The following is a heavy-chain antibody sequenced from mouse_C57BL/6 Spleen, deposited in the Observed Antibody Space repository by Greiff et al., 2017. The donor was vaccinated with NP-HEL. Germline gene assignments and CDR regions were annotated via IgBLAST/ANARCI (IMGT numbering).Heavy chain of an antibody. Sequence: EVQLVESGGGLVKPGGSLKLSCAASGFTFSSYAMSWVRQTPEKRLEWVATISDGGSYTYYPDNVKGRFTISRDNAKNNLYLQMSHLKSEDTAMYYCASPKYYGSSYGYFDVWGTGTTVTVSS. CDR1: GFTFSSYA. V-gene: IGHV5-4*01. J-gene: IGHJ1*03. CDR3: ASPKYYGSSYGYFDV. CDR2: ISDGGSYT. D-gene: IGHD1-1*01.